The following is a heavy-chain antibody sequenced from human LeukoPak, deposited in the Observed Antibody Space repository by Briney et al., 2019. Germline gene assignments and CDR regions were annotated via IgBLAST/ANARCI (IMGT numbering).Heavy chain of an antibody. CDR1: GGSISSYY. Sequence: SETLSLTCTVSGGSISSYYWSWIRQPPGKGLEWIGYIYYSGSTNYNPSLKSRVTISVDTSKNQFSLKLSSVTAANTAVYYCARDLSGSLQNWGQGTLVTVSS. V-gene: IGHV4-59*01. CDR3: ARDLSGSLQN. CDR2: IYYSGST. D-gene: IGHD1-26*01. J-gene: IGHJ4*02.